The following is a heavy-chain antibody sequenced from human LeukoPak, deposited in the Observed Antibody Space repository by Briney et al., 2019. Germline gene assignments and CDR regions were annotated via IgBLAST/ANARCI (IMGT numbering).Heavy chain of an antibody. J-gene: IGHJ5*02. V-gene: IGHV3-53*01. CDR2: IHTSGDT. CDR1: GLTGSHNY. Sequence: GGSLRLSCAASGLTGSHNYVSWVRQAPGKGLEWVSAIHTSGDTCYADSVKGRFTISRDTSKNTLYLQINSLRVEDTAVYYCIVFGVSNHWGQGTLVTVSS. D-gene: IGHD5/OR15-5a*01. CDR3: IVFGVSNH.